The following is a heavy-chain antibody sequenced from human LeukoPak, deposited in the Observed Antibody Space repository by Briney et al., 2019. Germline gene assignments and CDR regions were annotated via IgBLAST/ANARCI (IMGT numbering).Heavy chain of an antibody. J-gene: IGHJ6*03. CDR1: GGSISSYY. D-gene: IGHD3-10*01. Sequence: SETLSLTCTVSGGSISSYYWSWIRQPPGKGLEWIGYIYYSGSTNYNPSLKSRVTISVDMSKNQFSLKLSSVTAADTAVYYCARDSMVRGVSIYYYYMDVWGKGTTVTVSS. CDR3: ARDSMVRGVSIYYYYMDV. CDR2: IYYSGST. V-gene: IGHV4-59*01.